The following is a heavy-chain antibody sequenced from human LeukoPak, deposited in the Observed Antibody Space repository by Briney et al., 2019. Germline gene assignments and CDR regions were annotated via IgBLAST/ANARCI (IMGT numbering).Heavy chain of an antibody. CDR3: ARFSIPRSMYYFDY. D-gene: IGHD2-2*01. CDR2: TYTSGST. J-gene: IGHJ4*02. CDR1: GGSISSYY. V-gene: IGHV4-4*07. Sequence: SETLSLTCTVSGGSISSYYWSWIRQPAGKGLGWIGRTYTSGSTNYNPSLKSRVTMSVDTSKNQFSLKLSSVTAADTAVYYCARFSIPRSMYYFDYWGQGTLVTVSS.